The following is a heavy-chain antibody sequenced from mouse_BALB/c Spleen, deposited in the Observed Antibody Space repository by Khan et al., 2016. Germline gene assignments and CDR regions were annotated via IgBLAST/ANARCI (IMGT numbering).Heavy chain of an antibody. CDR1: GYTFSSYW. CDR2: ILPGSGST. CDR3: ARKAYYGNPWFAY. V-gene: IGHV1-9*01. Sequence: QVQLQQSGAELMKPGASVKISCKATGYTFSSYWIEWVKQRPGHGLEWIGEILPGSGSTNYNEKFKGKATFTADTSSNTAYMQLSSLTSEDSAVYYCARKAYYGNPWFAYWGQGTTLTVSS. D-gene: IGHD2-10*01. J-gene: IGHJ2*01.